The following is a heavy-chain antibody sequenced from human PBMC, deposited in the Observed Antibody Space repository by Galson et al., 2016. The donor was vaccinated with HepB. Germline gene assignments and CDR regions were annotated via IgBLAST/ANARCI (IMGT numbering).Heavy chain of an antibody. Sequence: CAISGDSVSSNSAGWNWIRQSPSRGLEWLGRTFYRSNWQNDYAESVKSRITINPDTSKNQFSLQLNFVTPEDTAVYYCTRSYLLGRGFGWWGQGTLVTASS. V-gene: IGHV6-1*01. J-gene: IGHJ4*02. D-gene: IGHD7-27*01. CDR3: TRSYLLGRGFGW. CDR2: TFYRSNWQN. CDR1: GDSVSSNSAG.